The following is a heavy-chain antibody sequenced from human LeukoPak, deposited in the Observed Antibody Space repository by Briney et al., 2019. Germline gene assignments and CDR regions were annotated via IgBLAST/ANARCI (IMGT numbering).Heavy chain of an antibody. CDR2: IYHSGST. CDR1: GYSISSGYY. CDR3: ARDSSSWAPEYFQH. Sequence: SETLSLTCTVSGYSISSGYYWGWIRQPPGKGLEWIGSIYHSGSTYYNPSLKSRVTISVDTSKNQFSLKLSSVTAADTAVYYCARDSSSWAPEYFQHWGQGTLVTVSS. D-gene: IGHD6-13*01. J-gene: IGHJ1*01. V-gene: IGHV4-38-2*02.